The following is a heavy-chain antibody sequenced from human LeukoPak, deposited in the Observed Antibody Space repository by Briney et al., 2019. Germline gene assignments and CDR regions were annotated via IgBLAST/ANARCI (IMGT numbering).Heavy chain of an antibody. J-gene: IGHJ4*02. CDR1: GFTFSSDA. Sequence: PGGSLRLSCAASGFTFSSDAMSWVRQAPGKGLEWVSGISGSGGSTSYADSVKGRFTISRDNSKNTLYLQMNSLRAEDTAVYYCACQPLAAIDYWGQGTLVTVSS. V-gene: IGHV3-23*01. CDR2: ISGSGGST. CDR3: ACQPLAAIDY. D-gene: IGHD6-25*01.